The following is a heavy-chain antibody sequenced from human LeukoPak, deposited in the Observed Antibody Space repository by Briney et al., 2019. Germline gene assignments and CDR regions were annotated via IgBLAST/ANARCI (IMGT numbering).Heavy chain of an antibody. Sequence: GGSLRLSCAASGFTFSSYAMSWVRQAPGKGLEWVSYISSSSSTIYYADSVKGRFTIPRDNAKNSLYLQMNSLRDEDTAVYYCAAPGYSSGWTPLDYWGLGTLVTVSS. V-gene: IGHV3-48*02. CDR2: ISSSSSTI. CDR1: GFTFSSYA. J-gene: IGHJ4*02. CDR3: AAPGYSSGWTPLDY. D-gene: IGHD6-19*01.